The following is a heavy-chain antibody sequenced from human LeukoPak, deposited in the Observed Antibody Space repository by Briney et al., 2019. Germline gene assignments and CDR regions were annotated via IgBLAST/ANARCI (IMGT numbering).Heavy chain of an antibody. Sequence: SETLSLTCSVSGGSVSNYYWSWIRQPPGKGLEWIGYIYYSGSTNYNPSLKSRVTISVDTSKNQFSLKLSSVTAADTAVYYCARRPDYGGNAHYFDYWGQGTLVTVSS. CDR3: ARRPDYGGNAHYFDY. V-gene: IGHV4-59*08. J-gene: IGHJ4*02. CDR1: GGSVSNYY. D-gene: IGHD4-23*01. CDR2: IYYSGST.